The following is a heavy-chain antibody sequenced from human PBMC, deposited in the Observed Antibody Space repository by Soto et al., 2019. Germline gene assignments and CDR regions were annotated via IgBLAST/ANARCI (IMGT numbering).Heavy chain of an antibody. CDR1: GYPVTAYY. V-gene: IGHV1-2*02. D-gene: IGHD3-3*01. CDR2: INPATGAA. J-gene: IGHJ3*02. CDR3: ARGGGVGVAGSAAFEM. Sequence: QLHLVHSGAVVKKPGASVTVSCSASGYPVTAYYMHWVRQAPGRGLEWMGGINPATGAAKYTQTFQGRVTMTRDTSTSTVFMELSGLTSEDTAVFYCARGGGVGVAGSAAFEMWGQGTVVTVSS.